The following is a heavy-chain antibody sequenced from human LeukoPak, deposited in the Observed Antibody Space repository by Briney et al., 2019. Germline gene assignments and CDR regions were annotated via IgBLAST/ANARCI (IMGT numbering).Heavy chain of an antibody. J-gene: IGHJ4*02. Sequence: SQTLSLTCTVSGGSISSGGYYWSWIRQPPGKGLEWIGYIYHSGSTYYNPSLKSRVTISVDRSKNQFSLKLSSVTAADTAVYYCARPRIVGANPGYFDYWGQGTLVTVSS. CDR2: IYHSGST. V-gene: IGHV4-30-2*01. CDR1: GGSISSGGYY. D-gene: IGHD1-26*01. CDR3: ARPRIVGANPGYFDY.